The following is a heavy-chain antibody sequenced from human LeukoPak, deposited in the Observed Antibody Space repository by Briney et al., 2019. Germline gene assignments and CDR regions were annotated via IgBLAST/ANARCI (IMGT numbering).Heavy chain of an antibody. V-gene: IGHV4-34*01. CDR2: INHSEST. D-gene: IGHD3-10*01. CDR1: GGSFSGYY. J-gene: IGHJ3*02. Sequence: SETLSLTCAVYGGSFSGYYWSWIRQPPGKGLEWIGEINHSESTNYNPSLMSRVTISVDTSKNQFSLKLSSVTAADTAVYYCARRMVRGVIIKDAFDIWGQGTMVTVSS. CDR3: ARRMVRGVIIKDAFDI.